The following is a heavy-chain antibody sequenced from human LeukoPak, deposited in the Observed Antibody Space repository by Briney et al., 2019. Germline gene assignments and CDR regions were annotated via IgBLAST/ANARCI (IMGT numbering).Heavy chain of an antibody. D-gene: IGHD2-2*01. J-gene: IGHJ4*02. CDR1: GFTFSSYG. Sequence: GGSLRLSCAASGFTFSSYGMHWVRQAPGKGLEWVAFIRYDGSNKYYADSVKGRFTISRDNSKNTLYLQMNSLRAEDTAVYYCAKVIGRGIVVVPAALDYWGQGTLVTVSS. CDR2: IRYDGSNK. V-gene: IGHV3-30*02. CDR3: AKVIGRGIVVVPAALDY.